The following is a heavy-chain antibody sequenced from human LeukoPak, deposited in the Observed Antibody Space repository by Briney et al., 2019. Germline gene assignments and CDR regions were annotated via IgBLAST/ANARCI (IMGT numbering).Heavy chain of an antibody. CDR1: GGSISSYY. V-gene: IGHV4-4*07. D-gene: IGHD2-2*02. CDR3: ARDRGYCSSASCYTHFDY. CDR2: IYTSGST. Sequence: SETLSLTCTVSGGSISSYYWSWIRQPAGKGLEWIGRIYTSGSTNYNPSLKSRVTMSVNTSKNQFSLKLSSVTAADTAVYYCARDRGYCSSASCYTHFDYWGQGTLVTVSS. J-gene: IGHJ4*02.